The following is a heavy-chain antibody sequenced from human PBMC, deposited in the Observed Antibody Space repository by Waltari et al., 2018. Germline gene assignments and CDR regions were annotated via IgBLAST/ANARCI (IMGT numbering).Heavy chain of an antibody. V-gene: IGHV1-18*01. Sequence: QVQMVQSGAELKKPGDAVMVSCKASGYSFTSCGISWVRQAPGQGLEWMGWIQTSNGDTNYPQKFQGRVTMTTDRSTSTVYMELRGLRSDDTAVYYCVKDNWNNFEYWGQGTPVTVSS. J-gene: IGHJ4*02. CDR3: VKDNWNNFEY. CDR1: GYSFTSCG. D-gene: IGHD1-20*01. CDR2: IQTSNGDT.